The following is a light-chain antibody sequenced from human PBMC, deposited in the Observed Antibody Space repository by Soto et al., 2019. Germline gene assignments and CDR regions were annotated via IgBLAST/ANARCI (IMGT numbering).Light chain of an antibody. CDR2: DNN. CDR3: ATWDDSLNGAV. Sequence: QSVLTQPPSASGTPGQRVTISCSGSSSNIGSNTVNWYQQLPGTAPKLLMYDNNQRPSGVPDRFSGSQSGTSASLAISGLQSEDEADYYCATWDDSLNGAVFGGGTKLTVL. CDR1: SSNIGSNT. V-gene: IGLV1-44*01. J-gene: IGLJ2*01.